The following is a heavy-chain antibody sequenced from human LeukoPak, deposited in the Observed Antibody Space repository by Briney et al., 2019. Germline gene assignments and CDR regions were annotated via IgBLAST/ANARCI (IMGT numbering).Heavy chain of an antibody. CDR3: ARTRSPSYYYDSRGWFDP. CDR1: GGSISSGSYY. J-gene: IGHJ5*02. V-gene: IGHV4-61*02. D-gene: IGHD3-22*01. Sequence: SETLSLTCTVSGGSISSGSYYWSWIRQPAGKGLEWIGRIYTSGSTNYNPSLKSRVTISVDTSKNQFSLKLSSVTAADTAVYYCARTRSPSYYYDSRGWFDPWGQGTLVTVSS. CDR2: IYTSGST.